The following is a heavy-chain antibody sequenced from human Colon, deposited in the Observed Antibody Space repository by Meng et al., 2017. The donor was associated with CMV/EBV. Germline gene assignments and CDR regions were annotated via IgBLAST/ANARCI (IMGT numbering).Heavy chain of an antibody. CDR1: GVSISSGTYY. CDR2: VYYSGSA. V-gene: IGHV4-61*01. Sequence: GSLRLSCSVTGVSISSGTYYWSWIRQPPGKGLEWMGHVYYSGSATYSPSLRSRVSMSLDMSKNQFSLKLRSVTAADTAMYFCARGLGHASNNSHDYWGQGTLVTVSS. J-gene: IGHJ4*02. D-gene: IGHD1-1*01. CDR3: ARGLGHASNNSHDY.